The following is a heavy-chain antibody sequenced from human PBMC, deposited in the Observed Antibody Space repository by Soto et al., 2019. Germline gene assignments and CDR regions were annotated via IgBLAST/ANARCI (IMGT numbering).Heavy chain of an antibody. J-gene: IGHJ4*02. V-gene: IGHV3-21*04. CDR1: GFTFISHN. CDR3: SIEVNPVFRREDDY. Sequence: EVQLVESGGGLVKPGGYLRLSCAVSGFTFISHNLNWVRQAPGKGLEWVSSISGSGSPYYADSVKGRFNISRDNAQSSLYLQMSSLRSEDTAVYYCSIEVNPVFRREDDYWGQGTLVTFSS. CDR2: ISGSGSP.